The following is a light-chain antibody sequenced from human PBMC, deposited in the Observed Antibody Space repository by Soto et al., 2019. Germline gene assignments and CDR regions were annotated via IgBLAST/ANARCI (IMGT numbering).Light chain of an antibody. V-gene: IGKV4-1*01. CDR1: QRVLHSSHNKNY. CDR3: QHYYTTPRT. Sequence: DIVMTQSPASLAVSLGERATINCKSSQRVLHSSHNKNYLAWYQQKPGQPPKLLIYWASTRKSGVPDRFSGSGSGTDFTLTISSLQAEDVAVYYCQHYYTTPRTFGQGTKVEIK. J-gene: IGKJ1*01. CDR2: WAS.